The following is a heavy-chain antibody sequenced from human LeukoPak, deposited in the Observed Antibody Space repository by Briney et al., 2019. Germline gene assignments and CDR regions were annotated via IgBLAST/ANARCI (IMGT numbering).Heavy chain of an antibody. CDR3: ARDPNGDYIGAFDF. D-gene: IGHD4-17*01. Sequence: GGSLRLSCAASGCTFNNYAMMWVRQAQGQGLEWVSAITGGGRTYYADSVKGRFTISRDNSKNTLYLQMNSLRAEDTALYFCARDPNGDYIGAFDFLGQGTVVTVSS. V-gene: IGHV3-23*01. CDR1: GCTFNNYA. CDR2: ITGGGRT. J-gene: IGHJ3*01.